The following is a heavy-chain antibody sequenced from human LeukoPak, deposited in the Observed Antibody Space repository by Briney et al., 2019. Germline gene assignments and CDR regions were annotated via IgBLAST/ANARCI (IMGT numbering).Heavy chain of an antibody. Sequence: SETLSLTCTVSGGSIRSYYWSWIWQPPGKGLEWMGYIYYSGSTDYNPSLKSRVTISVDTSKNQCSLKLSSVTAADTAIYYRARRVVTVNTFDYSGQGTLVTVSS. D-gene: IGHD4-17*01. CDR2: IYYSGST. V-gene: IGHV4-59*08. CDR3: ARRVVTVNTFDY. CDR1: GGSIRSYY. J-gene: IGHJ4*02.